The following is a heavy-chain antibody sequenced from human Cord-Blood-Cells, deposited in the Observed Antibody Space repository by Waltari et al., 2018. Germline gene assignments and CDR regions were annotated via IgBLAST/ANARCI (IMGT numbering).Heavy chain of an antibody. Sequence: QVQLVQSGAVLKKPGASVKVSCKASGYTFTSYAMHWVRQAPGQRVEWMGWINAGNGNTKYSQKFQGRVTISRDTSASTAYMELRSLRSEDTAVYYCAREGQGYYYYGMDVWGQGTTVTVSS. CDR1: GYTFTSYA. CDR3: AREGQGYYYYGMDV. J-gene: IGHJ6*02. CDR2: INAGNGNT. V-gene: IGHV1-3*01.